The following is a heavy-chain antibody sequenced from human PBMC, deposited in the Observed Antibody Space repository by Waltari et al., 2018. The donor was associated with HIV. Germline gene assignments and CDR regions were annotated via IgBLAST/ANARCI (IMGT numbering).Heavy chain of an antibody. Sequence: QVQLVESGGGVVQPGRSLRLSCAASGFSFSTYGMHWVRPGPGKGLEWVAVIYDDGSNKYYADSVKGRFTISRDNSKTTLYLQMNSLRAEDTAVYYCAKDKGGVTYIFDYWGQGTLVTVSS. CDR2: IYDDGSNK. D-gene: IGHD1-1*01. J-gene: IGHJ4*02. CDR1: GFSFSTYG. CDR3: AKDKGGVTYIFDY. V-gene: IGHV3-30*18.